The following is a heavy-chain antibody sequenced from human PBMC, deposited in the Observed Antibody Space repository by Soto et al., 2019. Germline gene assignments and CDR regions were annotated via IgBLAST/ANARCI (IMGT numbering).Heavy chain of an antibody. J-gene: IGHJ4*02. Sequence: SEQVSCKASGYTFCSSDINWVRQATGQGLEWMGWMNPNSGNTGYAQKFQGRVTMTRNTSISTAYMELSSLRSEGTAVYYCARGKTWGSSWYFDYWGQGTLVTVSS. CDR1: GYTFCSSD. CDR3: ARGKTWGSSWYFDY. D-gene: IGHD6-13*01. V-gene: IGHV1-8*01. CDR2: MNPNSGNT.